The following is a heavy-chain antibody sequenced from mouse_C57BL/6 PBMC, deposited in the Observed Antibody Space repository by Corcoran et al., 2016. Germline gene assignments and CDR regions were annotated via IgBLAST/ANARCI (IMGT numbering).Heavy chain of an antibody. Sequence: QVQLKQSGAELVRPGASVKLSCKASGYTFTDYYINWVKQRPGQGLEWIARIYPGSGNTYYNEKFKGKATLTAEKSSGTAYMQLSSLTSEDSTVYFCARSGVLLRSRFDYWGQGTTLTVSS. J-gene: IGHJ2*01. CDR3: ARSGVLLRSRFDY. CDR2: IYPGSGNT. D-gene: IGHD1-1*01. V-gene: IGHV1-76*01. CDR1: GYTFTDYY.